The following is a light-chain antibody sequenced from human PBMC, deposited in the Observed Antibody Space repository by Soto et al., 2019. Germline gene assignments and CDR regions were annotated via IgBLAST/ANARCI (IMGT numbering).Light chain of an antibody. CDR2: KAS. V-gene: IGKV1-5*03. CDR1: QSISSW. Sequence: DIQMTQSPSTLSASVGDRVTITCRASQSISSWLAWYHQKTGKAPKILIYKASSLESGVPSRFSGSGSGTDFTLTISSLQPDDFATYYCQQYNSYSYTFGQGTKLEIK. CDR3: QQYNSYSYT. J-gene: IGKJ2*01.